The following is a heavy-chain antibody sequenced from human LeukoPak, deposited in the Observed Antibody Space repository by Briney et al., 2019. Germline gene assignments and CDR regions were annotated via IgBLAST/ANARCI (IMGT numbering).Heavy chain of an antibody. J-gene: IGHJ4*02. CDR1: GFTFDDYA. CDR2: ISWNSGSI. D-gene: IGHD3-16*01. Sequence: GGSLRLSCAVSGFTFDDYAMHWVRQAPGKGLEWVSGISWNSGSIGYADSVKGRLTISRDNAKNSLYLQMNSLRAEDTAVYYCARDSGGYFDYWGQGTLVTVSS. CDR3: ARDSGGYFDY. V-gene: IGHV3-9*01.